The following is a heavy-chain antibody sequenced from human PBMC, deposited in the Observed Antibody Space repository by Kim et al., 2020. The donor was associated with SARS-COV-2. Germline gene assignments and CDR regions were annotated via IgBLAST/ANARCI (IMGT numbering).Heavy chain of an antibody. CDR2: IYYSGST. CDR3: ARMYYDILTGYYSYGMDV. V-gene: IGHV4-61*01. CDR1: GGSVSSGSYY. Sequence: SETLSLTCTVSGGSVSSGSYYWSWIRQPPGKGLEWIGYIYYSGSTNYNPSLKSRVTISVDTSKNQFSLKLSSVTAADTAVYYCARMYYDILTGYYSYGMDVWGQGTTVTVSS. J-gene: IGHJ6*02. D-gene: IGHD3-9*01.